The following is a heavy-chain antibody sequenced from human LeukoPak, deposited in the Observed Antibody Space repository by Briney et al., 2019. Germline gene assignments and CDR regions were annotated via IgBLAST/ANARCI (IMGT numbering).Heavy chain of an antibody. D-gene: IGHD6-13*01. Sequence: SQTLSLTCAISGDSVSSNSAAWSWIRQSPSRGLEWLGRTYYRSKWYNDYAVSVKSRITINPDTSKNQFSLQLNSVTPEDTAVYYCASGGYSSSWRYYYYGMDVWGQGTTVTVSS. V-gene: IGHV6-1*01. CDR3: ASGGYSSSWRYYYYGMDV. J-gene: IGHJ6*02. CDR2: TYYRSKWYN. CDR1: GDSVSSNSAA.